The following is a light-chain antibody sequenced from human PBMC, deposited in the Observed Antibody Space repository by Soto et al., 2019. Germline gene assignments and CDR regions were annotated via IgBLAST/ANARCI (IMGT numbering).Light chain of an antibody. J-gene: IGKJ4*01. V-gene: IGKV3-20*01. CDR2: GAP. CDR1: QSVSSSY. Sequence: EIVLTQSPRPLSLSPGEITTLSCRASQSVSSSYLAWYHQKPGQAPWHLIYGAPSRATGIPYRFSGSVSGTVFTLSISRLEPEDFAVYYCQQYGSSQRLTFGGGTKVEIK. CDR3: QQYGSSQRLT.